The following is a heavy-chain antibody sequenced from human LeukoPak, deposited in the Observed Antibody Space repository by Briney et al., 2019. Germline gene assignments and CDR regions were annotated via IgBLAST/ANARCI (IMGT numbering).Heavy chain of an antibody. CDR3: ARVGPSSSGWLYYYYGMDV. CDR2: IYYSGAT. J-gene: IGHJ6*02. Sequence: SETLSLTCTVSGGSISSYYWSWIRQPPGEGLEWIGYIYYSGATNYNPSLKSRDTISVDTSKNQFSLKLSSVTAADTAVYYCARVGPSSSGWLYYYYGMDVWGQGTTVTVSS. CDR1: GGSISSYY. D-gene: IGHD6-19*01. V-gene: IGHV4-59*01.